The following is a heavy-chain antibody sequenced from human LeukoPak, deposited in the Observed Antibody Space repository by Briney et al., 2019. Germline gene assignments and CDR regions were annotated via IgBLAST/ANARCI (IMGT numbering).Heavy chain of an antibody. Sequence: ASVKVSYKASGYTFTGYYMHWVRQAPGQGLEWMGWINPNSGGTNYAQKFQGRVTMTRDTSISTAYMELSRLRSDDTAVYYCARAIPAIVVVDYWGQGTLVTVSS. CDR2: INPNSGGT. CDR1: GYTFTGYY. J-gene: IGHJ4*02. V-gene: IGHV1-2*02. CDR3: ARAIPAIVVVDY. D-gene: IGHD2-2*01.